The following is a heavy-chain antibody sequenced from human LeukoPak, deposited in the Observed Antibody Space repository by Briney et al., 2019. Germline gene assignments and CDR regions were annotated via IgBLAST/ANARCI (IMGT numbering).Heavy chain of an antibody. D-gene: IGHD2-21*02. CDR2: IYYSGST. V-gene: IGHV4-59*01. J-gene: IGHJ4*02. CDR3: AKWVGTALEY. Sequence: SETLSLTCTVSGGSISSYYWSWIRQPPGKGLEWIGYIYYSGSTNYNPSLKSRVTISVDTSKNQFSLKLSSVTAADTAVYYCAKWVGTALEYWGPGTLVTVSS. CDR1: GGSISSYY.